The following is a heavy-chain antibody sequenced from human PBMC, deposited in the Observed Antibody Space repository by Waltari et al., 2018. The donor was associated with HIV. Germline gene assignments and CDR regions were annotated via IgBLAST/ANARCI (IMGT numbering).Heavy chain of an antibody. CDR3: TRGPMYNWFDP. D-gene: IGHD3-10*01. J-gene: IGHJ5*02. CDR1: GFTFDVYA. Sequence: EVQLVESGGGLVQPGRSLRLSCAASGFTFDVYAMHWVRQPPGKGLEWVSSISWHSIRITYADPVRGRFTISRDNAKKSLYLQMDSLRPEDTALYYCTRGPMYNWFDPWGQGTLVTVSS. V-gene: IGHV3-9*01. CDR2: ISWHSIRI.